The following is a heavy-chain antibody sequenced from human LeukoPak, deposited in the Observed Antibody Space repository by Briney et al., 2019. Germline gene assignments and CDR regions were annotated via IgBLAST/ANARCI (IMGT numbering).Heavy chain of an antibody. CDR1: GDSISSDY. Sequence: PSETLSLTCDVSGDSISSDYWSWIRQSPEKGLEWIGFIFYSGTTTYNPSLQSRVTISVDTPKNKFYLKLTSVTAADTAVYYCARTRPQDHGTSYMDVWGKGTTVTVSS. D-gene: IGHD4-17*01. V-gene: IGHV4-59*08. CDR3: ARTRPQDHGTSYMDV. J-gene: IGHJ6*03. CDR2: IFYSGTT.